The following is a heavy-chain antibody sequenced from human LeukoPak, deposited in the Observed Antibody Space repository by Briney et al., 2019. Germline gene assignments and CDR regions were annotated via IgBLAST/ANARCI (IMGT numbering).Heavy chain of an antibody. CDR3: AREGLPLRTGTTIFDY. V-gene: IGHV1-8*02. Sequence: GSSVKVSCKASGGTFSSYAISWVRQAPGQGLEWMGWMNPNSGNTGYAQKFQGRVTMTRNTSISTAYMELSSLRSEDTAVYYCAREGLPLRTGTTIFDYWGQGTLVTVSS. J-gene: IGHJ4*02. CDR1: GGTFSSYA. CDR2: MNPNSGNT. D-gene: IGHD1-1*01.